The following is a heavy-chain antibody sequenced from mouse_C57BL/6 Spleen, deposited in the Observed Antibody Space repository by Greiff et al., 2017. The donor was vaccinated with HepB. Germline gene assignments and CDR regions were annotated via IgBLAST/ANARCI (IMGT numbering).Heavy chain of an antibody. D-gene: IGHD1-1*01. V-gene: IGHV2-9-1*01. Sequence: LQESGPGLVAPSQSLSITCTVSGFSLTSYAISWVRQPPGKGLEWLGVIWTGGGTNYNSALKSRLSISKDNSKSQVFLKMNSLQTDDTARYYCARNNYYGSSSPYFDYWGQGTTLTVSS. CDR3: ARNNYYGSSSPYFDY. J-gene: IGHJ2*01. CDR1: GFSLTSYA. CDR2: IWTGGGT.